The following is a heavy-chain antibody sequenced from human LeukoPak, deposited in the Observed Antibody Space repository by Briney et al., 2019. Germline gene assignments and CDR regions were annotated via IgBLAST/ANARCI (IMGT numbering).Heavy chain of an antibody. D-gene: IGHD1-26*01. CDR2: IWYDGSNK. J-gene: IGHJ4*02. Sequence: PGRALRLSCAASGFTFSNYGIHWVRQAPGKGREWVAVIWYDGSNKYYADSVKGRFTISRDNSKNTLYLQMNSLRAEDTAVYYCARDRVGGLGGMGYWGQGTLVTVS. CDR3: ARDRVGGLGGMGY. V-gene: IGHV3-33*01. CDR1: GFTFSNYG.